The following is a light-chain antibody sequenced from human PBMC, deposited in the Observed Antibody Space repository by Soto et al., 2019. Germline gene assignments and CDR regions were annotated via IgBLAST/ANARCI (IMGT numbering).Light chain of an antibody. CDR2: GAS. CDR3: QQYGDWPPET. CDR1: QSVSRN. J-gene: IGKJ2*01. V-gene: IGKV3-15*01. Sequence: EVVLTQSPATLSVSPGDRATLSCRASQSVSRNLAWYQQKPGQAPRLLIYGASTRATGVPARFSGSGSATDFTLSISSLQSEDVAYYYCQQYGDWPPETFGQGTKLEI.